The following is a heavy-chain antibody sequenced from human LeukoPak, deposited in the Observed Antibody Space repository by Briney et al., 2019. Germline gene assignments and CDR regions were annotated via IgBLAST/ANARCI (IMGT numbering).Heavy chain of an antibody. V-gene: IGHV3-7*01. D-gene: IGHD1-26*01. J-gene: IGHJ3*02. CDR3: ASIVGATKRGAFDI. CDR1: GFTFNNYW. Sequence: GGSLRLSCAASGFTFNNYWMTWVRQAPGKGLEWVASIRDDGSAKYYVDSVKGRFTISRDNAKNSLYLQMNSLRAEDTAVYYCASIVGATKRGAFDIWGQGTMVTVSS. CDR2: IRDDGSAK.